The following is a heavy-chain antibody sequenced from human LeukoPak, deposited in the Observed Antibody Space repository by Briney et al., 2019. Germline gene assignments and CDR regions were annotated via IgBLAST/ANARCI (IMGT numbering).Heavy chain of an antibody. CDR2: ISSNGGST. V-gene: IGHV3-64*01. J-gene: IGHJ5*02. CDR3: ARGHSGYDARFGVCWFDP. CDR1: GFTFSSYA. Sequence: GGSLRLSCAASGFTFSSYAMHWVRQAPGKGLEYVSAISSNGGSTYYANSVKGRFTISRDNSKNTLYLQMGSLRAEDMAVYYCARGHSGYDARFGVCWFDPWGQGTLVTVSS. D-gene: IGHD5-12*01.